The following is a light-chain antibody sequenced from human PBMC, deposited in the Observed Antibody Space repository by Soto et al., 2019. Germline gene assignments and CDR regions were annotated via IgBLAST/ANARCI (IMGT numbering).Light chain of an antibody. CDR2: AAS. CDR1: RAITNH. Sequence: LTQSPSPLSANVGDRVSISCRASRAITNHLNWYQQKPGKAPILLVYAASTLETGVPSRFSGSGSGTDFTLTIDSLQPEDVATYFCQQNYSTPLTFGGGTKVDIK. J-gene: IGKJ4*01. V-gene: IGKV1-39*01. CDR3: QQNYSTPLT.